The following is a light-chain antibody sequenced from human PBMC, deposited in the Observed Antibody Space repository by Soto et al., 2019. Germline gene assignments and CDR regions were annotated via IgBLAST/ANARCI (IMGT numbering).Light chain of an antibody. J-gene: IGKJ4*01. Sequence: ELTQSPFTLSLSPGDKATLSCRASQDINTYLGWYQQKPGQPPRLLMYDASNRASGVPARFGGSGSGTDFTLTIGTLEPEDFAIYYCQHRDNWPLTFGAGTRVEIK. CDR2: DAS. CDR1: QDINTY. V-gene: IGKV3-11*01. CDR3: QHRDNWPLT.